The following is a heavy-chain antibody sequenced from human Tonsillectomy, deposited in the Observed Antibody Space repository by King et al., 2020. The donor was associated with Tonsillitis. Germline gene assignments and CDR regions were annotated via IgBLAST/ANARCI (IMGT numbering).Heavy chain of an antibody. Sequence: VQLVQSGVEVKKPGASLKISCKYTFTNYWIAWVRQMPGKGLEWMGIFYPGDSDTRYSPSFQGQVTMSGDKSITTAYLQWSSLKASDTAMYYCARLIFPLGLVISSGYWGQGTLVTVSS. CDR2: FYPGDSDT. CDR3: ARLIFPLGLVISSGY. V-gene: IGHV5-51*01. CDR1: YTFTNYW. J-gene: IGHJ4*02. D-gene: IGHD3/OR15-3a*01.